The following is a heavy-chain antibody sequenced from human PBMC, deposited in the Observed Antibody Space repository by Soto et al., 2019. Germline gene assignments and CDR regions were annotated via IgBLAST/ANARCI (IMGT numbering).Heavy chain of an antibody. CDR2: IYYRGNT. V-gene: IGHV4-39*01. CDR1: GGSISNNNYP. CDR3: ARLRGGCPADF. Sequence: SETLSLTCSVSGGSISNNNYPWGWIRQPPGKGLELMGSIYYRGNTYYNPSLRSRITISGDTSRNQFSLALSSVTAADTAVYFCARLRGGCPADFWGQGTLVTVSS. D-gene: IGHD3-16*01. J-gene: IGHJ4*02.